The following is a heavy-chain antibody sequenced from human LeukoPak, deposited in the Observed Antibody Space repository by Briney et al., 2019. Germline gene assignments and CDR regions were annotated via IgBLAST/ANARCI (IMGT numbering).Heavy chain of an antibody. V-gene: IGHV4-59*01. D-gene: IGHD4-17*01. CDR2: IHYSGST. CDR1: GGSISNYY. J-gene: IGHJ4*02. CDR3: AREAGTMTTHYFEY. Sequence: TSETLSLTCTVSGGSISNYYWSWIRQPPGQGLEWIGYIHYSGSTKYNPSLKSRVTISLDTSKNQFSLKMRSVTAADTAVYYCAREAGTMTTHYFEYWGQGALVTVSS.